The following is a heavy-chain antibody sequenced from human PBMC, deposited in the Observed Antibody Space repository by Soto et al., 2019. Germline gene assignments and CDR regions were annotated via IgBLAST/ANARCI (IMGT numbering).Heavy chain of an antibody. V-gene: IGHV1-3*01. J-gene: IGHJ2*01. CDR1: GYTFTSYA. D-gene: IGHD2-21*02. CDR3: ARRRGGGDCYPTGWYYDL. CDR2: INGGNGDT. Sequence: ASVKVSCKASGYTFTSYAMHWVRQAPGQRPEWMGWINGGNGDTEYSQNFQDRVTITRDTSASSAYMELNSLRSEDTAVYYCARRRGGGDCYPTGWYYDLWGRGTLVTVSS.